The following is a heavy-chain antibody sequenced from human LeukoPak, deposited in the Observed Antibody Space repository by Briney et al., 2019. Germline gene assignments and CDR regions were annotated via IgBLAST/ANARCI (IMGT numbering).Heavy chain of an antibody. Sequence: ASVKVSCEASGYTFTGYYMHWVRQAPGQGLEWMGWINPNSGGTNYAQKFQGRVTMARDTSISTAYMELSRLRSDDTAVYYCARDRITMVRGTRSSGWFDPWGQGTLVTVPS. CDR3: ARDRITMVRGTRSSGWFDP. V-gene: IGHV1-2*02. D-gene: IGHD3-10*01. J-gene: IGHJ5*02. CDR2: INPNSGGT. CDR1: GYTFTGYY.